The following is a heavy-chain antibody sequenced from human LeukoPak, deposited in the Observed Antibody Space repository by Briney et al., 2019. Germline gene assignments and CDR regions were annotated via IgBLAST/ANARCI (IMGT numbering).Heavy chain of an antibody. CDR1: GASITSYH. J-gene: IGHJ4*02. V-gene: IGHV4-4*07. CDR3: AREMGYCSSTSCSLDY. CDR2: MFYSGNT. D-gene: IGHD2-2*01. Sequence: SETLSLTCTVSGASITSYHWSWIRQPAGKGLEWIGRMFYSGNTDYNPSLKSRVTMSVDTSKNQFSLKLSSVTAADTAVYYCAREMGYCSSTSCSLDYWGQGTLVTVSS.